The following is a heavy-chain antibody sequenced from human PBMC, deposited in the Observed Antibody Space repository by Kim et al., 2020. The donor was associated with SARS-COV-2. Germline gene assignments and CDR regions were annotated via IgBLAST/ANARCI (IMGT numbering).Heavy chain of an antibody. CDR1: GYSFIHYD. CDR3: ARIGNYDYWSGFIRGENRKGLDL. D-gene: IGHD3-3*01. CDR2: MNPKSGNI. V-gene: IGHV1-8*01. J-gene: IGHJ3*01. Sequence: ASVKVSCKASGYSFIHYDINWVRQAPGQGLEWMGWMNPKSGNIGYAQNFQGRVTMTRNTAVSTAYMELSSLKSEDTGVYYCARIGNYDYWSGFIRGENRKGLDLWGQGTMVTVSS.